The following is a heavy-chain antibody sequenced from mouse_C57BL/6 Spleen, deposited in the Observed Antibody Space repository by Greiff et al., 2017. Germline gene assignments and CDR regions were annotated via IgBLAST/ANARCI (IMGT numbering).Heavy chain of an antibody. CDR2: IDPETGGT. CDR3: TRENYGYDGNYFDY. J-gene: IGHJ2*01. Sequence: QVQLQQSGAELVRPGASVTLSCKASGYTFIDYEMHWVKQTPVHGLEWIGAIDPETGGTAYNQKFKGKAILTADKSSSTAYMELRSLTSEDSAVYYCTRENYGYDGNYFDYGGQGTTLTVSS. CDR1: GYTFIDYE. D-gene: IGHD2-2*01. V-gene: IGHV1-15*01.